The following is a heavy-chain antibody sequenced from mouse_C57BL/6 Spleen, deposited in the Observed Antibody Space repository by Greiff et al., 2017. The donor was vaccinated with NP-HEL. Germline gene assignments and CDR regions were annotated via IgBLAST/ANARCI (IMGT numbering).Heavy chain of an antibody. J-gene: IGHJ3*01. CDR3: AREGYSSPFAY. V-gene: IGHV14-2*01. D-gene: IGHD1-1*01. Sequence: EVQLQQPGAELVKPGASVKLSCTASGFNINDYYMHWVKQRPEQGLEWIGRIDPEDGDTKYAPKFQGKATITADTSSNTAYLQLSSLTSEDTAVYYCAREGYSSPFAYWGQGTLVTVSA. CDR1: GFNINDYY. CDR2: IDPEDGDT.